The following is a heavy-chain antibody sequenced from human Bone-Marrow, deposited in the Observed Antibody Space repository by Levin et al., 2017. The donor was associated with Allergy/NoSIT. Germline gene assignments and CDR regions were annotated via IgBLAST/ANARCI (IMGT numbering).Heavy chain of an antibody. CDR2: INPSGGST. Sequence: GESLKISCKASGYTFTSYYMHWVRQAPGQGLEWMGIINPSGGSTSYAQKFQGRVTMTRDTSTSTVYMELSSLRSEDTAVYYCARDYSSGLRAPWYFDLWGRGTLVTVSS. V-gene: IGHV1-46*01. CDR3: ARDYSSGLRAPWYFDL. D-gene: IGHD3-22*01. J-gene: IGHJ2*01. CDR1: GYTFTSYY.